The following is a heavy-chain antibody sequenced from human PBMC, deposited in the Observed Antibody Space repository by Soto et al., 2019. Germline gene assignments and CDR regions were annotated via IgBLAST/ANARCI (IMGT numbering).Heavy chain of an antibody. D-gene: IGHD2-21*02. CDR3: AKDDVSGDGLWLVSD. J-gene: IGHJ4*02. CDR1: GFSFDKYA. Sequence: DVQLLESGGGLVQPGGSLKLSCVAFGFSFDKYAMIWVRQAPGKGQEWVSGITGSGRSIQYTASVKGRFTISRDNSKNTVYLQMDYLRAEDTAMYYCAKDDVSGDGLWLVSDWGQGTPVTVS. CDR2: ITGSGRSI. V-gene: IGHV3-23*01.